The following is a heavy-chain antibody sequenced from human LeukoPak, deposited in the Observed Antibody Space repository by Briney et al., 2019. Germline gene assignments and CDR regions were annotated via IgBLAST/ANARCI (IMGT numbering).Heavy chain of an antibody. V-gene: IGHV4-59*08. D-gene: IGHD3-22*01. CDR3: ARLRHYYDSSGYPNPIYYFDY. J-gene: IGHJ4*01. Sequence: SETLSLTCTVSGGSISSYYWSWIRQPPGKGLEWIGYIYYSGSTNCNPSLKSRVTISVDTSKNQFSLKLSSVTAADTAVYYCARLRHYYDSSGYPNPIYYFDYWGQGTLVTVSS. CDR1: GGSISSYY. CDR2: IYYSGST.